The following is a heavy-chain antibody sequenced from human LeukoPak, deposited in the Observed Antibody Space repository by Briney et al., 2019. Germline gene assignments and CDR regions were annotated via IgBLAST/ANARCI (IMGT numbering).Heavy chain of an antibody. V-gene: IGHV3-21*01. D-gene: IGHD3-9*01. J-gene: IGHJ4*02. Sequence: PGGSLRLSCAASGFTFNTYTLNWVRQAPGKGLEWVSSISSSSSYIYYADSVKGRFTISRDNAKNSLYLQMNSLRAEDTAVYYCASLWGYDILNGYYGFDYWGQGTLVTVSS. CDR2: ISSSSSYI. CDR3: ASLWGYDILNGYYGFDY. CDR1: GFTFNTYT.